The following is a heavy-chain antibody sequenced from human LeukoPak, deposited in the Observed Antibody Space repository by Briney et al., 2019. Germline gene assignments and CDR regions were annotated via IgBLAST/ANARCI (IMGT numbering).Heavy chain of an antibody. J-gene: IGHJ3*02. CDR2: INTNTANP. CDR1: GYTIIIYA. CDR3: ARAHGPQWAFDI. Sequence: AAVKLSCKASGYTIIIYAMNWVRQAPGPGLEWMGWINTNTANPTYAQGFTGRFVFSFDTSVSTAYLQISSLKAEYTAVYYCARAHGPQWAFDIWGQGTAVTVSS. D-gene: IGHD6-19*01. V-gene: IGHV7-4-1*02.